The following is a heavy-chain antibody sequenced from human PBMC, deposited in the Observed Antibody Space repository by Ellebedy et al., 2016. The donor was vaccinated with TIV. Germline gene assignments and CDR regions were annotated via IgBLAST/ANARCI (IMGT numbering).Heavy chain of an antibody. J-gene: IGHJ6*02. CDR3: ARAREPGPFAYYYYGMDV. D-gene: IGHD1-1*01. V-gene: IGHV3-11*01. CDR1: GFIFSNYF. CDR2: IPASGTGI. Sequence: GESLKISCAGPGFIFSNYFMSWVRQAPGKGLEWISYIPASGTGIYYADSVKGRFTVARDNANKSLHLQMNSLRGDDTAVYYCARAREPGPFAYYYYGMDVWGQGTTVTVSS.